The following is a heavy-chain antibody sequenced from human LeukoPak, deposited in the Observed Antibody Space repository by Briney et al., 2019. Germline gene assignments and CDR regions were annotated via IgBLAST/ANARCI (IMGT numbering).Heavy chain of an antibody. J-gene: IGHJ5*02. CDR1: GGSIISGDYY. Sequence: PSQTLSLTCTVSGGSIISGDYYWSWIRQPPRKGLEWIGYIYYSGSTYYNPSLKSRVTISVDTSKNQFSLKLSSVTAAATPVYYRPRDRAYCSSTSCYTWFDPWGQGTLVTVSS. D-gene: IGHD2-2*02. CDR3: PRDRAYCSSTSCYTWFDP. CDR2: IYYSGST. V-gene: IGHV4-30-4*08.